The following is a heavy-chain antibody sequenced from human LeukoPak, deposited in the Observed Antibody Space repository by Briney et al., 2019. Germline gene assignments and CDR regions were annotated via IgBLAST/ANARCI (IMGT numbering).Heavy chain of an antibody. CDR3: ARRSQAAAGRGIDY. CDR2: MSNSGST. CDR1: GGSISSSSYY. D-gene: IGHD6-13*01. V-gene: IGHV4-39*01. Sequence: SETLSLTCTVSGGSISSSSYYWGWMRQSPGKGWEWIGTMSNSGSTYYNPSLKSRVTISGDTAKNQFSLKLSSVTAADTAVYYCARRSQAAAGRGIDYWGQGTLVTVSS. J-gene: IGHJ4*02.